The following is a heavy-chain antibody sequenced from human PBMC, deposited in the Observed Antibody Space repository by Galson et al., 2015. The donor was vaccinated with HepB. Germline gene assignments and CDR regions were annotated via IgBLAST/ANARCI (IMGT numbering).Heavy chain of an antibody. CDR3: AREAGIEGYYYYYYGMDV. V-gene: IGHV1-46*03. CDR2: INPSGGST. CDR1: GYTFTSYY. Sequence: SVKVSCKASGYTFTSYYMHWVRQAPGQGLEWMGIINPSGGSTSYAQKFQGRVTMTRDTSTSTVYMELSSLRSEDTAVYYCAREAGIEGYYYYYYGMDVWGQGTTVTVSS. D-gene: IGHD5-24*01. J-gene: IGHJ6*02.